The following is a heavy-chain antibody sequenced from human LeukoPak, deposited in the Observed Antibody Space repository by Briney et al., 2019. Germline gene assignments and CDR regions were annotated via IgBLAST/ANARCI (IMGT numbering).Heavy chain of an antibody. V-gene: IGHV6-1*01. Sequence: SQTLSLTCAISGDSVSSNSVTWDWLRQSPSRGLEWLGRTYYRSTWYNEYAVSVRGRITVNPDTSKNQFSLHLNSVTPEDTAVYYCARRLTQYDCFDPWGQGILVTVSS. CDR1: GDSVSSNSVT. CDR3: ARRLTQYDCFDP. J-gene: IGHJ5*02. CDR2: TYYRSTWYN. D-gene: IGHD2-2*01.